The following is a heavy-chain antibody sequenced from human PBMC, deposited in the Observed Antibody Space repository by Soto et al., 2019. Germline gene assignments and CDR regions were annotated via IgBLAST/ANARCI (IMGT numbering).Heavy chain of an antibody. CDR3: ARSTPDCSGGSCYGDWFDP. V-gene: IGHV3-33*01. J-gene: IGHJ5*02. Sequence: QVQLVESGGGVVQPGRSLRLSCAASGFTFSSYGMHWVRQAPGKGLEWVAVIWYDGSNKYYADSVKGRFTISRDNSKNQLYLQMNSLRAEDTAVYYCARSTPDCSGGSCYGDWFDPWGQGTLVTVSS. D-gene: IGHD2-15*01. CDR1: GFTFSSYG. CDR2: IWYDGSNK.